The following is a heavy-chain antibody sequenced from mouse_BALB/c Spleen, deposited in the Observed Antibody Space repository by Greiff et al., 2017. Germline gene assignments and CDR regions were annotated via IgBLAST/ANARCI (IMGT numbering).Heavy chain of an antibody. CDR2: ISSGGST. D-gene: IGHD2-3*01. CDR3: ARDDGTLAY. J-gene: IGHJ3*01. Sequence: EVQVVESGGGLVKPGGSLKLSCAASGFTFSSYAMSWVRQTPEKRLEWVASISSGGSTYYPDSVKGRFTISRDNARNILYLQMSSLRSEDTAMYYCARDDGTLAYWGQGTLVTVSA. CDR1: GFTFSSYA. V-gene: IGHV5-6-5*01.